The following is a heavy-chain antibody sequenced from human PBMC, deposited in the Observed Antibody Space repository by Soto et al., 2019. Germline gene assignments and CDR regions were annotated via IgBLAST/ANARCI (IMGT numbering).Heavy chain of an antibody. Sequence: EVQLVESGGGLVKPGGSLRLSCAASGFTFSSYSMNWVRQAPGKGLEWVSSISSSSSYIYYADSVKGRFTISRDNAKNSLYLQMNSLRAEDMAVYYCAPKGHYYYYYMDVWGKGTTVTVSS. V-gene: IGHV3-21*01. CDR1: GFTFSSYS. J-gene: IGHJ6*03. CDR2: ISSSSSYI. CDR3: APKGHYYYYYMDV.